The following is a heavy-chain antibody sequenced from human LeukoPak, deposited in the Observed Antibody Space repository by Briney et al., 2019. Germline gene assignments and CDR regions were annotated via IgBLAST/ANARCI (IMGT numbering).Heavy chain of an antibody. Sequence: SVTVSFTASEGTFSIYAISWVRQAPGQGLEWVGRIVPILGTANYAQNFQGRVTITADRSTTTAYMELSSLRSEDTAVYYCARVPQGSSWPYYFDYWGQGTLVTVSS. J-gene: IGHJ4*02. V-gene: IGHV1-69*04. D-gene: IGHD6-13*01. CDR2: IVPILGTA. CDR1: EGTFSIYA. CDR3: ARVPQGSSWPYYFDY.